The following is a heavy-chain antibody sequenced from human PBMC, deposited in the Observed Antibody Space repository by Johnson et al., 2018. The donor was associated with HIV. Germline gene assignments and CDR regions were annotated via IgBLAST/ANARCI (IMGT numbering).Heavy chain of an antibody. Sequence: VQLVESGGGVVQPGRSLRLSCVASGFSLGAYAIHWVRQAPGKGLEWVAVISYDGSNKYYADSVKGRFTISRDNSKTTLYLQMNSLRAEDTAVYYCASQMIALDAFDIWGQGTMVTVSS. J-gene: IGHJ3*02. D-gene: IGHD3-22*01. V-gene: IGHV3-30*04. CDR1: GFSLGAYA. CDR3: ASQMIALDAFDI. CDR2: ISYDGSNK.